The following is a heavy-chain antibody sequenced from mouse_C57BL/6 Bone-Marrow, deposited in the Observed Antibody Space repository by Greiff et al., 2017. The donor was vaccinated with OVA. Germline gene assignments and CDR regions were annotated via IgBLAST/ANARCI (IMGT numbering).Heavy chain of an antibody. D-gene: IGHD1-1*01. J-gene: IGHJ2*01. CDR3: ASPSITTVVATRFDY. CDR1: GYTFTSYW. V-gene: IGHV1-55*01. CDR2: IYPGRGST. Sequence: LVESGAELVKPGASVQMSCKASGYTFTSYWITWVKQRPGQGLEWIGDIYPGRGSTNYNEKFKSKATLTVDTSSSTAYMQLSSLTSEDVAVYYCASPSITTVVATRFDYWGQGTTLTVSS.